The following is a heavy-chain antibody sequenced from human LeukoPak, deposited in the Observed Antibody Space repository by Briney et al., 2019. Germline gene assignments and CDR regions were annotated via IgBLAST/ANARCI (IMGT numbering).Heavy chain of an antibody. Sequence: GASVKVSCKASGGTFSSYAISWVRQAPGQGLEWMGGIIPIFGTANYAQKFQGRVTITADKSTSTAYMELSSLRSEDTAVCYCATSAASDPNCSGGSCYLNWFDPWGQGTLVTVSS. V-gene: IGHV1-69*06. CDR2: IIPIFGTA. J-gene: IGHJ5*02. CDR1: GGTFSSYA. D-gene: IGHD2-15*01. CDR3: ATSAASDPNCSGGSCYLNWFDP.